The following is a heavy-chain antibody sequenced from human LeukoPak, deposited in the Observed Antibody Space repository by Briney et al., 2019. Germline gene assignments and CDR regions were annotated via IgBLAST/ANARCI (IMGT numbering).Heavy chain of an antibody. J-gene: IGHJ5*02. V-gene: IGHV3-21*04. D-gene: IGHD6-6*01. CDR1: GFTFNNYN. CDR2: ITSSGTYI. CDR3: AKPAAPGSSVLLAPWFDP. Sequence: PGGSLRLSCATSGFTFNNYNMNWVRQAPGRALEWVSSITSSGTYIFYADSVKGRFTISRDNSKNTLYLQMNSLRAEDTAVYYCAKPAAPGSSVLLAPWFDPWGQGTLVTVSS.